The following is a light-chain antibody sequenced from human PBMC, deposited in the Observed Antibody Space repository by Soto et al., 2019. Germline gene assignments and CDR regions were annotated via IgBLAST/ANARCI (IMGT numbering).Light chain of an antibody. J-gene: IGKJ1*01. V-gene: IGKV3-15*01. CDR1: QSVSSN. CDR3: QQYNNWPSWT. Sequence: EIVMTQSPATLSVSPGXRATLSCRASQSVSSNLAWYQQKPGQAPRLLIYDASTRATGIPARFSGSGSGTEFTLTISSLQSEDFAVYYCQQYNNWPSWTFGQGTKVDIK. CDR2: DAS.